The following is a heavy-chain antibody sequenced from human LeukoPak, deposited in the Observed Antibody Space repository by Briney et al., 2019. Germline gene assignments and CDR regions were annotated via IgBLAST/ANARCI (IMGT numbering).Heavy chain of an antibody. CDR2: IWYDGSKS. CDR3: VRDRGGYHYFDY. CDR1: GFTVRNFG. J-gene: IGHJ4*02. V-gene: IGHV3-33*01. Sequence: PGTSLRLSCAASGFTVRNFGMHWVRQAPGKGLEWVAIIWYDGSKSYYADSVKDRFTFSRDNSKNTVYLQMNGLRADDTAVYFCVRDRGGYHYFDYWGQGTLVTVSS. D-gene: IGHD3-16*02.